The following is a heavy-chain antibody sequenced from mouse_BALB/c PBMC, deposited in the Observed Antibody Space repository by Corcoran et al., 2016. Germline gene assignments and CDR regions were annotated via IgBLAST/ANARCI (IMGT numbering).Heavy chain of an antibody. CDR3: ARFKGLLPYYFDY. V-gene: IGHV9-3-1*01. Sequence: QIQLVQSGPELKKPGETVKISCKASGYTFTNYGMNWVKQAPGKGLKWMGWINTYTGEPTYADDFKGRFAFSLETSASTAYLQINNLKNEDTATYFCARFKGLLPYYFDYWGQGTTLTVSS. J-gene: IGHJ2*01. D-gene: IGHD2-3*01. CDR1: GYTFTNYG. CDR2: INTYTGEP.